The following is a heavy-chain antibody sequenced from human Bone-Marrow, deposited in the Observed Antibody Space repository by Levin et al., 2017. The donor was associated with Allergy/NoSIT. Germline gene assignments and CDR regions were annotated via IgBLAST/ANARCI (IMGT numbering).Heavy chain of an antibody. CDR3: ARSGLFEIQGVFDH. Sequence: LSLTCAASGFTLSLYEMNWVRQAPGKGLEWVSYISSTGTITYYADSVKGRFTVSRDNAKNSLFLHMNSLSVEDTAVYYCARSGLFEIQGVFDHWGQGSLVTVST. CDR2: ISSTGTIT. D-gene: IGHD3/OR15-3a*01. CDR1: GFTLSLYE. V-gene: IGHV3-48*03. J-gene: IGHJ4*02.